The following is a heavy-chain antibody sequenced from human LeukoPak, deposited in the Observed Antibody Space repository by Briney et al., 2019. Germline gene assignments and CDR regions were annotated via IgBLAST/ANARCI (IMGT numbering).Heavy chain of an antibody. CDR1: GFTFSSYG. CDR3: AKNWVGYYYYMDV. CDR2: ISYDGSNK. Sequence: PGGSLRLSCAASGFTFSSYGMHWVRQAPGKGLEWVAVISYDGSNKYYADSVKGRFTISRDNSKNTLYLQMNSLRAEDTAVYYCAKNWVGYYYYMDVWGKGTTVTVSS. V-gene: IGHV3-30*18. D-gene: IGHD7-27*01. J-gene: IGHJ6*03.